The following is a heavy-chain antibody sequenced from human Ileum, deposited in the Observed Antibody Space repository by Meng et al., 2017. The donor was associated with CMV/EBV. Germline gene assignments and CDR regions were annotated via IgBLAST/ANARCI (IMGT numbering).Heavy chain of an antibody. CDR3: AGGAITGTTEVPFDY. CDR1: GGSISSGSYY. D-gene: IGHD1-20*01. Sequence: QVHLQESGPGLVNPSQTLSLTCTVSGGSISSGSYYWSWIRQPAGKGLEWIGRIYTSESTNYNPSLKSRVTISVDTSKNQFSPKLSSVTATDTAVYYCAGGAITGTTEVPFDYWGQGTLVTVSS. J-gene: IGHJ4*02. V-gene: IGHV4-61*02. CDR2: IYTSEST.